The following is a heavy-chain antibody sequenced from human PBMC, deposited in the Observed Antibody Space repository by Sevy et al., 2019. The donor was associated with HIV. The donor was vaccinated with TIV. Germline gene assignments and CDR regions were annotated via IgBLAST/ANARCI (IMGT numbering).Heavy chain of an antibody. V-gene: IGHV3-30*02. J-gene: IGHJ4*02. CDR1: GFTFGSYG. CDR3: ARVFSSYYFDY. CDR2: ISYDRSDK. Sequence: GGSLRLSCAASGFTFGSYGMHWVRQGPGKGLEWVAYISYDRSDKNYGDSVKDRFTISRDNSKNTVYLQMNSLRAEDTAMYYCARVFSSYYFDYWGQGTLVTVSS.